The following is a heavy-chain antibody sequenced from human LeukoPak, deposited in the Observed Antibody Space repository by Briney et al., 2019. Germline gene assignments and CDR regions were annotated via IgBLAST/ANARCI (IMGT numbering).Heavy chain of an antibody. D-gene: IGHD2-2*01. Sequence: PSETLSLTCTVSGGSISSSSYYWSWIRQPAGKGLEWIGRIYTSGSTNYNPSLKSRVTMSVDTSKNQFSLKLSSVTAADTAVYYCARGLVPAAELYYYYYYMDVWGKGTTVTISS. V-gene: IGHV4-61*02. CDR3: ARGLVPAAELYYYYYYMDV. CDR2: IYTSGST. J-gene: IGHJ6*03. CDR1: GGSISSSSYY.